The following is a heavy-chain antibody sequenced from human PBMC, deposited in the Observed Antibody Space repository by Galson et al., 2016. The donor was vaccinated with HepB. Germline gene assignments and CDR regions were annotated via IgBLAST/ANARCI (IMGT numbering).Heavy chain of an antibody. Sequence: SLRLSCAASGFTFTDAWLNWVRQAPGKGLEWVGRIKSKADGGTTDYAAPVKGRFTISRDDSKNTLYLQMNSLKTEDTAIYYCTTGRAGRVRGVRGYYGMDVWGQGTTVTVSS. J-gene: IGHJ6*02. CDR3: TTGRAGRVRGVRGYYGMDV. V-gene: IGHV3-15*07. D-gene: IGHD3-10*01. CDR1: GFTFTDAW. CDR2: IKSKADGGTT.